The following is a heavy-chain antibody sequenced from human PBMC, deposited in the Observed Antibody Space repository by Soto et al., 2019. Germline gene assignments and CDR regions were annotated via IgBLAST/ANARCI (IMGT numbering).Heavy chain of an antibody. Sequence: EVQLLESGGGLVQPGGSLRLSCAASGFTFSSYAMSWVRQAPGKGLEWVSGISGGGGSTYYADSVKGRFTISRDNSKNTLYLQMYSLRAEDTAVYYCAKSVSGYWYFELWGRGTLVTVSS. J-gene: IGHJ2*01. CDR3: AKSVSGYWYFEL. D-gene: IGHD7-27*01. CDR2: ISGGGGST. V-gene: IGHV3-23*01. CDR1: GFTFSSYA.